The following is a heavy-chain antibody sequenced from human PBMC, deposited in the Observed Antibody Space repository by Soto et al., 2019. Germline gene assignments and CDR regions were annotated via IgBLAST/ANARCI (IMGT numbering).Heavy chain of an antibody. Sequence: PSETLSLTCTVSGGSINNHYWSWIRQPPGKGLEWLGYVYYNGITNYNPSLKSRVTMSVDTSENQVSLNLTSLTAADTATYYCARANWDFEDWGQGIPVTVSS. D-gene: IGHD7-27*01. V-gene: IGHV4-59*11. J-gene: IGHJ4*02. CDR1: GGSINNHY. CDR2: VYYNGIT. CDR3: ARANWDFED.